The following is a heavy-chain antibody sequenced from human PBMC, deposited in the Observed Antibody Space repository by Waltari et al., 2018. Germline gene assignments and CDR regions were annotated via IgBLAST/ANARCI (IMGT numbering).Heavy chain of an antibody. Sequence: QVQLQESGPGLVKASETLSLTCTVAGGSITSYYWSWLRQPPGKGLEWIGHIYHSGNTNYIPSLMSRVTISVDTSKNQFSLKLSSVTAADTAVYYCARGRYGSGSELVYWGQGTLITVSS. CDR1: GGSITSYY. CDR3: ARGRYGSGSELVY. V-gene: IGHV4-59*01. D-gene: IGHD3-10*01. CDR2: IYHSGNT. J-gene: IGHJ4*02.